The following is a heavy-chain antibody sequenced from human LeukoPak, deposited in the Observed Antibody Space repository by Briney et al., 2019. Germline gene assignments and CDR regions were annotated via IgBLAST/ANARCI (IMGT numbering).Heavy chain of an antibody. J-gene: IGHJ4*02. Sequence: NPSETLSLTCAVYGGSFSGYYWSWIRQPPGKGLEWIGEINHSGSTNYNPSLKSRVTISVDTSKNQFSLELRSVTAADTAVYYCARHPFATPFDSWGQGILVTVSS. V-gene: IGHV4-34*01. CDR2: INHSGST. CDR3: ARHPFATPFDS. CDR1: GGSFSGYY. D-gene: IGHD2-15*01.